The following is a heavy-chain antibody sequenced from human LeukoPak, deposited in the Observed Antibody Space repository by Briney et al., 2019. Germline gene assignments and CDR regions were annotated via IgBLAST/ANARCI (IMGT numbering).Heavy chain of an antibody. Sequence: SETLSLTCTVSGGSISSSSYYWGWIRQPPGKGLEWIGSIYYSGSTYYNPSLKSRVTISVDTSKNQFSLKLSSVTAADTAVYYCAXHXGYXGYDLEYFDYWGQGTLVTVSS. D-gene: IGHD5-12*01. CDR2: IYYSGST. J-gene: IGHJ4*02. CDR1: GGSISSSSYY. CDR3: AXHXGYXGYDLEYFDY. V-gene: IGHV4-39*01.